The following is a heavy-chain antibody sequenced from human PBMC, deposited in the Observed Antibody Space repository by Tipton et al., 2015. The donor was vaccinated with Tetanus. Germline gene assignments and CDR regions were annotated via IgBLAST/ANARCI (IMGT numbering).Heavy chain of an antibody. V-gene: IGHV4-61*08. D-gene: IGHD1-26*01. Sequence: TLSLTCTVSGASVRAGDYSWNWIRQPPGKGLEWLAYVSYSGRTNSNYFLKSRITVSQDASKNQFSLRLTSVTAADTAVYYCARGLPREPFYFDYWGQGKQVIVSS. CDR2: VSYSGRT. J-gene: IGHJ4*02. CDR3: ARGLPREPFYFDY. CDR1: GASVRAGDYS.